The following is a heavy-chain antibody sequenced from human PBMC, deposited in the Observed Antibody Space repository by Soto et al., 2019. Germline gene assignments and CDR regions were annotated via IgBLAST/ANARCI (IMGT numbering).Heavy chain of an antibody. CDR3: ARDTGRSRGGSYKLYYYYGMDV. J-gene: IGHJ6*02. D-gene: IGHD2-15*01. CDR2: ITYNSSTI. V-gene: IGHV3-48*01. CDR1: GFTFSSYS. Sequence: PGGSLRLSCAASGFTFSSYSMNWVRPAPGKGLEWVSYITYNSSTIYYADSVKGRFTISRDNSKNTLYLQMNSLRAEDTAVYYCARDTGRSRGGSYKLYYYYGMDVWGQGTKVTVSS.